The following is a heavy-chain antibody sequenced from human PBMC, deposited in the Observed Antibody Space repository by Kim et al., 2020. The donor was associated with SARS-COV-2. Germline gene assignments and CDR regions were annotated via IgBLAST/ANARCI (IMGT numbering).Heavy chain of an antibody. Sequence: SETLSLTCTVSGGSISSYYWSWIRQPPGKGLEWIGYIYYSGSTNYNPSLKSRVTISVDTSKNQFSLKLSSVTAADTAVYFCAREEYYDILTGYQDWYFDLWGRGTLVTVSS. J-gene: IGHJ2*01. CDR3: AREEYYDILTGYQDWYFDL. D-gene: IGHD3-9*01. CDR2: IYYSGST. V-gene: IGHV4-59*01. CDR1: GGSISSYY.